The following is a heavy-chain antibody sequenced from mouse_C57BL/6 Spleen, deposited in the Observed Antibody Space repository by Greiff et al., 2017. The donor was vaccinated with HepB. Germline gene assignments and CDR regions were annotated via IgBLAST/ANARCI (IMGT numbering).Heavy chain of an antibody. D-gene: IGHD3-1*01. CDR2: INYDGSST. V-gene: IGHV5-16*01. J-gene: IGHJ3*01. CDR1: GFTFSDYY. Sequence: EVQRVESEGGLVQPGSSMKLSCTASGFTFSDYYMAWVRQVPEKGLEWVANINYDGSSTYYLDSLKSRFIISRDNAKNILYLQMSSLKSEDTATYYCARDRGTGFAYWGQGTLVTVSA. CDR3: ARDRGTGFAY.